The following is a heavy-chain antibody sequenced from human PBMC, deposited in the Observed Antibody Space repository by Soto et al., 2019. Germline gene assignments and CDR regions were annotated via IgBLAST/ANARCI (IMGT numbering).Heavy chain of an antibody. J-gene: IGHJ4*02. CDR3: ARYRREAVAGYTLDN. D-gene: IGHD6-13*01. CDR2: VYNSGST. V-gene: IGHV4-59*01. Sequence: SETLSLTCTVPGGSISSNYWTWIRQPPEKGLEWIGYVYNSGSTNYNPSLKSRVTISEDTSKSQFSLKVNSMTAADTAVYYCARYRREAVAGYTLDNWGQGILVTVSS. CDR1: GGSISSNY.